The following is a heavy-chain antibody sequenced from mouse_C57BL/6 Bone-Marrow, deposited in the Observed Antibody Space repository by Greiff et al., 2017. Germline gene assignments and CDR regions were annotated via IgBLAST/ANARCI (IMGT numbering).Heavy chain of an antibody. CDR2: ISNGGGST. D-gene: IGHD1-1*01. V-gene: IGHV5-12*01. CDR1: GFTFSDYY. Sequence: EVKLMESGGGLVQPGGSLKLSCAASGFTFSDYYMYWVRQTPEKRLEWVAYISNGGGSTYYPDTVKGRFTISRDNAKNTLYLQMSRLKSEDTAMYYCARRTTVVADYYAMDYWGQGTSVTVSS. J-gene: IGHJ4*01. CDR3: ARRTTVVADYYAMDY.